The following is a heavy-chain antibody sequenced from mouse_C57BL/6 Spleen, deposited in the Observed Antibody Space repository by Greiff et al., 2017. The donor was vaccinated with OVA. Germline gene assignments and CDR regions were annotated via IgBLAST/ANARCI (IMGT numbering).Heavy chain of an antibody. J-gene: IGHJ2*01. D-gene: IGHD1-1*01. Sequence: QESGPELVKPGASVKISCKASGYAFSSSWMNWVKQRPGKGLEWIGRIYPGDGDTNYNGKFKGKATLTADKSSSTAYMQLSSLTSEDSAVYFCARDYGSSYFDYWGQGTTLTVSS. V-gene: IGHV1-82*01. CDR2: IYPGDGDT. CDR1: GYAFSSSW. CDR3: ARDYGSSYFDY.